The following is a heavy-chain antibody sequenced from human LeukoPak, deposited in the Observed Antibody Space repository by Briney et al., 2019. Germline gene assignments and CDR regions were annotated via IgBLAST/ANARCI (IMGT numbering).Heavy chain of an antibody. CDR1: GGSISSYY. CDR2: INTSGST. Sequence: SETLSLTCTVSGGSISSYYWTWIRQSAGKGLEWIGRINTSGSTNYNPSLRSRVTMSENTSKNQFSLNLTSVTAADTAVYSCAREGGDPRWLDPWGQGTLVTVSS. D-gene: IGHD6-25*01. CDR3: AREGGDPRWLDP. J-gene: IGHJ5*02. V-gene: IGHV4-4*07.